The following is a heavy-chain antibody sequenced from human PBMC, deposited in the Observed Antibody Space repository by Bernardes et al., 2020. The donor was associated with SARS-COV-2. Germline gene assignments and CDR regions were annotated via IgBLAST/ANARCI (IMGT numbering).Heavy chain of an antibody. CDR1: GFSFSIYW. CDR2: INPDERKI. V-gene: IGHV3-7*01. CDR3: ARDFGGNSDY. D-gene: IGHD2-15*01. J-gene: IGHJ4*02. Sequence: GGSLRLSCAASGFSFSIYWMSWVRQAPGKGLEWVANINPDERKITYVDSVMGRFTISRDIADNTLYLQMNSLRAEDTAVYYCARDFGGNSDYWGQGTLVTVSS.